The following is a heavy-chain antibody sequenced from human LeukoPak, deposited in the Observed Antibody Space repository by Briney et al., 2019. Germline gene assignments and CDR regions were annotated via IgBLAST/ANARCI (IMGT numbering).Heavy chain of an antibody. CDR2: ISYDGSNK. D-gene: IGHD6-13*01. CDR3: VLTADRSSRAGYKYYFDY. V-gene: IGHV3-30*03. J-gene: IGHJ4*02. CDR1: GFTFSSYG. Sequence: GGSLRLSCAASGFTFSSYGMHWVRQAPGKGLEWVAVISYDGSNKYYADSVKGRFTISRDNSKNTLYLQMNSLRAEDTAVYYSVLTADRSSRAGYKYYFDYWGQGTLVTVSS.